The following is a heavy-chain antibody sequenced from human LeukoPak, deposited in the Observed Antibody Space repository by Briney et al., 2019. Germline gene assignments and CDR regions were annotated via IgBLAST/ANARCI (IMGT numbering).Heavy chain of an antibody. V-gene: IGHV1-18*01. CDR1: GYTFTSYD. CDR3: ARDLHLVAARPSFDY. Sequence: ASVKVSCKASGYTFTSYDINWVRQATGQGLEWMGWISAYNGNTNYAQKLQGRVTMTTDTSTSTAYMELRSLRSDDTAVYYCARDLHLVAARPSFDYWGQGTLVTVSS. J-gene: IGHJ4*02. CDR2: ISAYNGNT. D-gene: IGHD6-6*01.